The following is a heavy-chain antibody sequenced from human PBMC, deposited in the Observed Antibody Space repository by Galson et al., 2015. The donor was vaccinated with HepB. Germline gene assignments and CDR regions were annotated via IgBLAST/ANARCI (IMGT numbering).Heavy chain of an antibody. CDR2: IWYDGSNK. V-gene: IGHV3-33*01. CDR3: ARSLGYYDSSGYYSADWYFDL. D-gene: IGHD3-22*01. CDR1: GFTFSSYG. Sequence: SLRLSCAASGFTFSSYGMHWVRQAPGKGLEWVAVIWYDGSNKYYADSVKGRFTISRDNSKNTLYLQMNSLRAEDTAVYYCARSLGYYDSSGYYSADWYFDLWGRGTLVTVSS. J-gene: IGHJ2*01.